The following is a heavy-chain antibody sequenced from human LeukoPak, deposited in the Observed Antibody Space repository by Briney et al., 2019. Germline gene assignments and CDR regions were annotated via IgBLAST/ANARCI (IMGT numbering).Heavy chain of an antibody. Sequence: ASVKVSCKASGGTFSSYAISWVRPAPGQGLEWMGRIIPILGIANYAQKFQGRVTITADKSTSTAYMELSSLRSEDTAVYYCARGLGGTIFGVVSASDYWGQGTLVTVSS. CDR3: ARGLGGTIFGVVSASDY. V-gene: IGHV1-69*04. CDR2: IIPILGIA. J-gene: IGHJ4*02. CDR1: GGTFSSYA. D-gene: IGHD3-3*01.